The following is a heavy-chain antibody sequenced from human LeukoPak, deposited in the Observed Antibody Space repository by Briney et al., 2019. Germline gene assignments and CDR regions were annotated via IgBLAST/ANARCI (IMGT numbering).Heavy chain of an antibody. CDR2: ISYDGGNI. V-gene: IGHV3-30*04. CDR3: VRDPPFSSGWSQNFFDY. CDR1: VFSFDTYA. J-gene: IGHJ4*02. Sequence: GGSLRLSCAPSVFSFDTYAMHWVRQAPGKGLEWVALISYDGGNIYYSDSVKGRFTISRDNNNNMLYLQMNTLRPEDTAVYYCVRDPPFSSGWSQNFFDYWGQGTLVTVSS. D-gene: IGHD6-19*01.